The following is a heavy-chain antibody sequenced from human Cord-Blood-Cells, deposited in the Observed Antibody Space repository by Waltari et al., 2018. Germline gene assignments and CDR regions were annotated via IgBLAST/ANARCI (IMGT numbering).Heavy chain of an antibody. V-gene: IGHV3-23*01. CDR3: AREAFLQNAFDI. CDR2: IRGSGGST. J-gene: IGHJ3*02. Sequence: EVQLLESGGGLVQPGGSLRLYCAASGFTFSSYAMSWVRQAPGKGLEWFSAIRGSGGSTYYADSVKGRFTISRDNSKNTLYLQMNSLRAEDTAVYYCAREAFLQNAFDIWGQGTMVTVSS. CDR1: GFTFSSYA. D-gene: IGHD1-1*01.